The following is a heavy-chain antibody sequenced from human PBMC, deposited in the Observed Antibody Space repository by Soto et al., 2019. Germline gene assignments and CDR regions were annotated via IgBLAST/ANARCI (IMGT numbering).Heavy chain of an antibody. D-gene: IGHD5-12*01. Sequence: EVQLVESGGGLVQPGGSLRLSCVASGFTFSDYWIHWVRQAPGKGLVWVSRSNRDGSSTTCADSVKGRFTTSRDNAKNTLYLQMDSLRAEDTAVYYCARGGNRSYYGMDVW. CDR1: GFTFSDYW. J-gene: IGHJ6*01. CDR3: ARGGNRSYYGMDV. V-gene: IGHV3-74*01. CDR2: SNRDGSST.